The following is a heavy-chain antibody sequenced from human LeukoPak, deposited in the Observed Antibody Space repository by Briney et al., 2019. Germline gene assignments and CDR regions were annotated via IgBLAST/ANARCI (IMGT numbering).Heavy chain of an antibody. V-gene: IGHV3-74*01. CDR1: GFTFSDTW. CDR3: ARVWSHAIDY. D-gene: IGHD2-2*01. Sequence: GGSLRLSCAASGFTFSDTWMHWVRQAPGKGLVWVSRIRSDGSDTRYAESVKGRFTISRDNAKNTLYLQMNSLRAEDTAVYYCARVWSHAIDYWGQGPLVTVSS. J-gene: IGHJ4*02. CDR2: IRSDGSDT.